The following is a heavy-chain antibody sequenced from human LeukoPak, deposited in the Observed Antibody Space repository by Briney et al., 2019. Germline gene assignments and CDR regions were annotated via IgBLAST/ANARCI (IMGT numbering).Heavy chain of an antibody. CDR2: INYGGST. D-gene: IGHD1-26*01. V-gene: IGHV4-39*01. CDR3: ARQFPEWELLQGVTAFDI. Sequence: SESLSLTCTVSGCSFSSSSNRWGWLPQPPGKGLDGNMSINYGGSTYNNPSVKSRVTISVDTSKNQFALKLSSVTAADRAVYYWARQFPEWELLQGVTAFDIWGQGTMVTVSS. J-gene: IGHJ3*02. CDR1: GCSFSSSSNR.